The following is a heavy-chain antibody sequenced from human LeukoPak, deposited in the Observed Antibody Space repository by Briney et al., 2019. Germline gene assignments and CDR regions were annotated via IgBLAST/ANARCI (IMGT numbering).Heavy chain of an antibody. J-gene: IGHJ4*02. Sequence: GGSLRLSCAASGLTFSSYSMNWVRQAPGKGLEWVSSISSSSSYIYYADSVKGRFTISRDNAKNSLYLQMNSLRTEDTALYYCAKDIGYSGLLQNWGQGTLVTVSS. CDR2: ISSSSSYI. CDR1: GLTFSSYS. D-gene: IGHD1-26*01. CDR3: AKDIGYSGLLQN. V-gene: IGHV3-21*04.